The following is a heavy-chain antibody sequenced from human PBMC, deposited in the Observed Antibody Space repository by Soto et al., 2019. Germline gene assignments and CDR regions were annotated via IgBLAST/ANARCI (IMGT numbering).Heavy chain of an antibody. CDR3: ARSIVVVTALDY. V-gene: IGHV1-3*05. CDR2: INAGNGNT. Sequence: QVQLVQSGAEEKKPGASVKVSCKASGYTFTSYAMHWVRQATGQRLEWMGWINAGNGNTKYSQKCQGRVTITRDTSASTAYMELSSLRSEDTAVYSCARSIVVVTALDYWGQGTLVTVSS. CDR1: GYTFTSYA. J-gene: IGHJ4*02. D-gene: IGHD2-21*02.